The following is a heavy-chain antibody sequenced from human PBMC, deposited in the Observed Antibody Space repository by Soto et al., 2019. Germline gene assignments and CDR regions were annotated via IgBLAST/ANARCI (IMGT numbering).Heavy chain of an antibody. D-gene: IGHD6-13*01. V-gene: IGHV3-30*18. Sequence: QVQLVESGGGVVQPGRSLRLSCAASGFTFSSYGMHWVRQAPGKGLEWVAVISYDGSNKYYADSVKGRFTISRDNSKNTLYLQMNSLRAEDTAVYYCAKEEGIAAGYYYYGMYVWGQGTTVTVSS. J-gene: IGHJ6*02. CDR3: AKEEGIAAGYYYYGMYV. CDR1: GFTFSSYG. CDR2: ISYDGSNK.